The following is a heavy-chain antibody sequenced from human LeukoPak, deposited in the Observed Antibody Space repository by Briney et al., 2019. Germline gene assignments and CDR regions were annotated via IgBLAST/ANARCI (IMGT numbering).Heavy chain of an antibody. V-gene: IGHV3-11*06. CDR3: ATGRRAAPSDY. CDR1: GFTFSDYY. CDR2: ISSSSSYT. Sequence: GSLRLSCAASGFTFSDYYMSWIRQAPGKGLEWVSYISSSSSYTNYADSVKGRFTISRDNAKNSLYLQMNSLRAEDTAVYYCATGRRAAPSDYWGQGTLVTVSS. D-gene: IGHD1-14*01. J-gene: IGHJ4*02.